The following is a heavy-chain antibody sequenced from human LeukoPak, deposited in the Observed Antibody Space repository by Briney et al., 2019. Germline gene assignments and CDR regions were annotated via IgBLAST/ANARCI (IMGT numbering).Heavy chain of an antibody. CDR2: IIPIFGTA. D-gene: IGHD3-9*01. Sequence: GSSVKVSCKASGGTFSSYAISWVRQASGQGLEWMGGIIPIFGTANYAQKFQGRVTITADESTSTAYMELSGLRSEDTAVYYCARGFPNVNKYYDILTGYPYYFDYWGQGTLVTVSS. CDR1: GGTFSSYA. CDR3: ARGFPNVNKYYDILTGYPYYFDY. J-gene: IGHJ4*02. V-gene: IGHV1-69*01.